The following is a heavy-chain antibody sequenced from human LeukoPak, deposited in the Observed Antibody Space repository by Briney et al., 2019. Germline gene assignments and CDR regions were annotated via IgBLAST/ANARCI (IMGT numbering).Heavy chain of an antibody. D-gene: IGHD1-26*01. CDR2: IKQDGSEK. Sequence: GGSLRLSCAASGFTFSSYWMSWVRQAPGKGLEWVANIKQDGSEKYYVDSVKGRFTISRDNAKNSLYLQMNSLRAEDTAVYYCARVQHGGSYYWKYFDYWGQGTLVTVSS. J-gene: IGHJ4*02. CDR3: ARVQHGGSYYWKYFDY. CDR1: GFTFSSYW. V-gene: IGHV3-7*01.